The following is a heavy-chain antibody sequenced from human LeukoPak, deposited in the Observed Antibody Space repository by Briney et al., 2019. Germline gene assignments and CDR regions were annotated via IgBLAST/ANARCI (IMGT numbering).Heavy chain of an antibody. V-gene: IGHV3-23*01. Sequence: GGSLRLSCAASGFAISNFWMHWVRQAPGKGLEWVSAISGSGGTTYYADSVKGRLIISRDNSKNTLFLQMNSLRAEDTAVYYCAKILDDYYYFGMDVWGQGTTVAVSS. D-gene: IGHD1-26*01. CDR3: AKILDDYYYFGMDV. CDR2: ISGSGGTT. CDR1: GFAISNFW. J-gene: IGHJ6*02.